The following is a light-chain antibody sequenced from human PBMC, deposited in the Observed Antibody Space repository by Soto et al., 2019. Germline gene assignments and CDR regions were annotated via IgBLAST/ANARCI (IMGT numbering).Light chain of an antibody. CDR3: QQLDSFPFT. CDR2: AAS. CDR1: QHSSSN. Sequence: IQLTQSPSSLSAFVGDRVTITCRASQHSSSNLAWYQQKPGKAPKLLIYAASTLPSGVPSRFSGSGSRTDFTLTISSLQPEDFATYYCQQLDSFPFTFGPGTKVDIK. J-gene: IGKJ3*01. V-gene: IGKV1-9*01.